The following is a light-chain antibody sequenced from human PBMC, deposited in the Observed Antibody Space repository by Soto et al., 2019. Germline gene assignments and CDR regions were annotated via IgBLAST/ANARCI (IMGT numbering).Light chain of an antibody. J-gene: IGKJ1*01. V-gene: IGKV3-20*01. CDR1: QSVLSNY. CDR3: QQYGSSRT. CDR2: GAS. Sequence: ETVLTQSPGTLSLSPGETATLSCRASQSVLSNYLAWYQQKPGQAPRLLIYGASTRATGIPDRFSGSGSATDFTLTISRLEPEDFAVYYCQQYGSSRTFGQGTKVEIK.